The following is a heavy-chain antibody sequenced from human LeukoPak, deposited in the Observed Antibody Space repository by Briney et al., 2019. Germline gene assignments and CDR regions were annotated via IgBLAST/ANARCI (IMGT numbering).Heavy chain of an antibody. Sequence: ASVKVSCKASGYTFTGYYMHWVRQAPGQGLEWMGWINPNSGGTNYAQKFQGRVTMTSDTSLRTAYMDLSSLRFDDTAVYFCARRYCSGGSCYPDYWGQGSLVTVSS. J-gene: IGHJ4*02. V-gene: IGHV1-2*02. CDR2: INPNSGGT. CDR3: ARRYCSGGSCYPDY. CDR1: GYTFTGYY. D-gene: IGHD2-15*01.